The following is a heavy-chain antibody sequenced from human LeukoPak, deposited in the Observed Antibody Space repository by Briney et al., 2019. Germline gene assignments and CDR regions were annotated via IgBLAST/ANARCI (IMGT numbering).Heavy chain of an antibody. CDR1: GVSISSSNYY. V-gene: IGHV4-39*01. J-gene: IGHJ3*02. CDR3: ARSYCSSTSCYAVGAFDI. D-gene: IGHD2-2*01. Sequence: PSETLSLTCTVSGVSISSSNYYWGWIRQPPGKGLEWIGSIYYSGSTYYNPSLKSRVTISVDTSKKQFSLRLSSVTAADTAVYYCARSYCSSTSCYAVGAFDIWGQGTLVTVSS. CDR2: IYYSGST.